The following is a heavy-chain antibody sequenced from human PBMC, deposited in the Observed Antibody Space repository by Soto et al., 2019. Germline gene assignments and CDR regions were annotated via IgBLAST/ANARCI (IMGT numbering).Heavy chain of an antibody. CDR1: GFTFSSYS. J-gene: IGHJ6*02. CDR2: ISSSSSTI. V-gene: IGHV3-48*02. Sequence: QTGGSLRLSCAASGFTFSSYSMNWVRQAPGKGLEWVSYISSSSSTIYYADSVKGRFTISRDNAKNSLYLQMNSLRDEDTAVYYCARVWPPLSRTGYSYGYYGMDVWGQGTKVTVSS. D-gene: IGHD5-18*01. CDR3: ARVWPPLSRTGYSYGYYGMDV.